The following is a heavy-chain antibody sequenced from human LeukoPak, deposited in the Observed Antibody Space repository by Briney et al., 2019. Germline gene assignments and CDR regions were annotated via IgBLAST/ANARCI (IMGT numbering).Heavy chain of an antibody. Sequence: GGSLRLSCAASGFTFSSYAMSWVRQAPGKGLEWVSAISGSGGSTYYADSVKGRFTISRDNSKNTLYLQMSSLRAEDTAVYYCANNVLLWFGEFHWGQGTLVTVSS. CDR1: GFTFSSYA. CDR3: ANNVLLWFGEFH. V-gene: IGHV3-23*01. CDR2: ISGSGGST. D-gene: IGHD3-10*01. J-gene: IGHJ4*02.